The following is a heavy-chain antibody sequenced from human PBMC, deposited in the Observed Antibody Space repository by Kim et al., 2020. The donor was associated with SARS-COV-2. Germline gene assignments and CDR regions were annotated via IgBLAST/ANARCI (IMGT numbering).Heavy chain of an antibody. CDR3: ARDPQDIVVVPAAKRGDYYYYGMDV. V-gene: IGHV6-1*01. D-gene: IGHD2-2*01. CDR2: TYYRSKWYN. Sequence: SQTLSLTCAISGDSVSSNSAAWNWIRQSPSRGLEWLGRTYYRSKWYNDYAVSVKSRITINPDTSKNQFSLQLNSVTPEDTAVYYCARDPQDIVVVPAAKRGDYYYYGMDVWGQGTTVTVSS. CDR1: GDSVSSNSAA. J-gene: IGHJ6*02.